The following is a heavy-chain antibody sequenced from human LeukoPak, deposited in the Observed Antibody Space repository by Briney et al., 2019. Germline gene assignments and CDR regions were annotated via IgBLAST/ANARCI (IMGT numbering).Heavy chain of an antibody. J-gene: IGHJ3*02. D-gene: IGHD1-26*01. CDR3: ARETPGGDAFDI. Sequence: ASETLSLTCTVSGGSISSYYWSWIRQPPGKGLEWIGYIYYSGSTNYNPSLKSRVTISVDTSKNQFSLKLSSVTAADTAVYYCARETPGGDAFDIWGQGTMVTVSS. V-gene: IGHV4-59*01. CDR2: IYYSGST. CDR1: GGSISSYY.